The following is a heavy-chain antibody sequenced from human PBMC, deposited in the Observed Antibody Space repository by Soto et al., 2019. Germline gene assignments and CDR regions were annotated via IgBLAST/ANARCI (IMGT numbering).Heavy chain of an antibody. D-gene: IGHD3-22*01. Sequence: ASVKVSCKASGYTFTSYYMHWVRQAPGQGLEWMGIINPSGGSTSYAQKFQGRVTMTRDTSTSTVYMELSSLRSEDTAVYYCGRDWYYYDSSGSLGRYYYYSYGMDVWAQGTTVTVSS. CDR1: GYTFTSYY. CDR2: INPSGGST. J-gene: IGHJ6*02. CDR3: GRDWYYYDSSGSLGRYYYYSYGMDV. V-gene: IGHV1-46*01.